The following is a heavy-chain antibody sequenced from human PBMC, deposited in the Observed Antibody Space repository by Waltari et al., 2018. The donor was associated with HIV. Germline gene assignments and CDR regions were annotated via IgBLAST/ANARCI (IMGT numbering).Heavy chain of an antibody. CDR2: MNPNSGNT. D-gene: IGHD6-13*01. J-gene: IGHJ4*02. CDR1: GYTFTSYD. Sequence: QVQLVQSGAEVKKPGASVKVSCKASGYTFTSYDINWVRQATGQGLEWMGWMNPNSGNTGYAQNFQGRVTMTRNTSISTAYMELSSLRSEDTALYYCARLPQPTRGIAAAGWGQGTLVTVSS. V-gene: IGHV1-8*01. CDR3: ARLPQPTRGIAAAG.